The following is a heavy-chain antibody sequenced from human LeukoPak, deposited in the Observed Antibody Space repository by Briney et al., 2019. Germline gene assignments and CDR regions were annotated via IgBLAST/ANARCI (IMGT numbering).Heavy chain of an antibody. CDR3: AKDPRTIFGVPVYFDY. V-gene: IGHV3-30*18. J-gene: IGHJ4*02. D-gene: IGHD3-3*01. Sequence: GGSLRLSCAASGFTFSSYSMHWVRQAPGKGLEWVAVISYDGSNKYYADSVKGRFTISRDNSKNTLYLQMNSLRAEDTAVYYCAKDPRTIFGVPVYFDYWGQGTLVAVSS. CDR2: ISYDGSNK. CDR1: GFTFSSYS.